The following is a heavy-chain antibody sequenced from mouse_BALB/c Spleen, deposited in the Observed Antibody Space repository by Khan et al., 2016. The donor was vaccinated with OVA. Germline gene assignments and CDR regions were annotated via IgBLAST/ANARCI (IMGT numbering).Heavy chain of an antibody. Sequence: QVQLQQSGAELARPGASVKLSCKASGYTFTDYYINWVKQRTGQGLEWIGEISPGSGDTYYNERFKGTATLTADKSSSTAYMQLSSLTSEASAVYFCARRNYCGYTFAYWGQGTLVTVSA. J-gene: IGHJ3*01. CDR2: ISPGSGDT. CDR3: ARRNYCGYTFAY. V-gene: IGHV1-77*01. D-gene: IGHD1-2*01. CDR1: GYTFTDYY.